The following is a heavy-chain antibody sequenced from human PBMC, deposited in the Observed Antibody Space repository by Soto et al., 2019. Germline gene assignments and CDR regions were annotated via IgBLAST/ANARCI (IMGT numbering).Heavy chain of an antibody. CDR3: AKQGSPGVGDIPYYFDY. CDR1: GCTLNSYG. J-gene: IGHJ4*02. CDR2: ISFDGRKT. D-gene: IGHD1-26*01. V-gene: IGHV3-30*18. Sequence: GGTLRLSCVASGCTLNSYGMHWVRQPPGKGLEWVAVISFDGRKTWFADSVKGRFTISRDNYKNTLDLQMNSLRAEDTAVYCCAKQGSPGVGDIPYYFDYWGQGTLVTVSS.